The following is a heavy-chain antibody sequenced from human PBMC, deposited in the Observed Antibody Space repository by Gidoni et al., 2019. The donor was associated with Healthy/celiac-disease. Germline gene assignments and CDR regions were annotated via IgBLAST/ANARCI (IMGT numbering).Heavy chain of an antibody. V-gene: IGHV4-61*02. J-gene: IGHJ4*02. D-gene: IGHD6-19*01. CDR3: AREGSGWHYFDY. CDR2: IYTSGST. CDR1: GGPISSGSYY. Sequence: QVQLQESGPGLVKPSQTLSLTCTVSGGPISSGSYYWSCFRQPAGKGLEWIGRIYTSGSTTYNPSLKSRVSISVDTSKNQFSLKLSSVAAADTAVYYCAREGSGWHYFDYWGQGTLVTVSS.